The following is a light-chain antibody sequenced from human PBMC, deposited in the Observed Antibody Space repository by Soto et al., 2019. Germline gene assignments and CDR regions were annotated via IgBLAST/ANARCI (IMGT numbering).Light chain of an antibody. CDR2: GAS. CDR3: QQYGSTPPT. V-gene: IGKV3-20*01. Sequence: EIVLTQSPGTLSLSPGERATLSCRASESVSNNYLAWYQRKPGQAPRLIIYGASYRAPDIPYRFSGSGSGTDFTLTIARLEAEDFAVYICQQYGSTPPTFGLGTKVEI. J-gene: IGKJ1*01. CDR1: ESVSNNY.